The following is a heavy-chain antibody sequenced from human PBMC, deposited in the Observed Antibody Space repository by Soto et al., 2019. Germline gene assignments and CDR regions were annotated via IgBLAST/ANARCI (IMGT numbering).Heavy chain of an antibody. CDR2: IYFGGTT. CDR3: ARGSGIEGPVQITFDY. Sequence: PSETLSLTCSVSGGSVTSDNSYWTWIRLLPGKGLEWIGYIYFGGTTYYSPSLKSRVSISADTSKNLFFLRLSSVPAADTAVYYCARGSGIEGPVQITFDYWGPGTQVTVSS. V-gene: IGHV4-30-4*02. J-gene: IGHJ4*01. D-gene: IGHD1-26*01. CDR1: GGSVTSDNSY.